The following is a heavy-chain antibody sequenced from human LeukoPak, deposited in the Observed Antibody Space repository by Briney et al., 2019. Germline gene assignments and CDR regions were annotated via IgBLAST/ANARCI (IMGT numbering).Heavy chain of an antibody. CDR1: GFTFSSYA. CDR3: AKAGGSYPLRYYFDY. J-gene: IGHJ4*02. CDR2: ISYDGSNK. V-gene: IGHV3-30-3*01. D-gene: IGHD1-26*01. Sequence: GRSLRLSCAASGFTFSSYAMHWVRQAPGKGLEWVAVISYDGSNKYYADSVKGRFTISRDNSKNTLYLQMNSLRAEDTAVYYCAKAGGSYPLRYYFDYWGQGTLVTVSS.